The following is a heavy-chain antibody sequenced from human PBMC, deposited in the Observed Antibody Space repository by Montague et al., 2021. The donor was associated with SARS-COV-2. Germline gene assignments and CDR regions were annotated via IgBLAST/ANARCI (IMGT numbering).Heavy chain of an antibody. V-gene: IGHV4-59*11. Sequence: SETLSLTCTVSGGSLNKHYWSWIRKAPGKELEWLGNIFYKGNTNXNVFLWGRVSMSLDTPQNQFSLRLTSLTAADTAVYYRARSISSSGAGDNWGQGILVTVS. J-gene: IGHJ4*02. D-gene: IGHD3-22*01. CDR2: IFYKGNT. CDR1: GGSLNKHY. CDR3: ARSISSSGAGDN.